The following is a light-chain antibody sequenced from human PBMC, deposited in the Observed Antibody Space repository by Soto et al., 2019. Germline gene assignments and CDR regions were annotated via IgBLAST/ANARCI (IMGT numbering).Light chain of an antibody. CDR3: QKYGSSHWT. J-gene: IGKJ1*01. V-gene: IGKV3-20*01. CDR1: QLVSISY. CDR2: VAS. Sequence: EIVLTQSPCTLSLSPGERATLSCRASQLVSISYLAWYQHKPFQSPRLLIYVASISATGIPDRFSGSGSGTDFTLTISRLEPEDFAVYYCQKYGSSHWTFGQGTKVDI.